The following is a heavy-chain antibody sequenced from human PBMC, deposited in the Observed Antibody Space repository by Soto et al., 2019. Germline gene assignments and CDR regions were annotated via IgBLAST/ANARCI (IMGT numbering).Heavy chain of an antibody. CDR2: ISVSADNT. CDR3: AKDGIRGIHMDH. D-gene: IGHD1-1*01. Sequence: PGGSLRLSCAGSGFSLGSYPMSWVRQAPGKGLQWVSSISVSADNTYYADSVRGRFNISRDSSKRTLCLQMNSLRAEDTAVYYCAKDGIRGIHMDHWGQGTPVTVSS. CDR1: GFSLGSYP. V-gene: IGHV3-23*01. J-gene: IGHJ4*02.